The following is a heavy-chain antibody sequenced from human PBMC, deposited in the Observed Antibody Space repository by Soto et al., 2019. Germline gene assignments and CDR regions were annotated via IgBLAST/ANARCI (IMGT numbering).Heavy chain of an antibody. CDR3: ARGRKWGPMSEAYYYYGMDV. V-gene: IGHV1-3*01. Sequence: ASVKVSCKASGYTFTSYAMHWVRQSPGQRLEWMGWINAGNGNTKYSQKFQGRVTITRDTSASTAYMELSSLRSEDTAVYYCARGRKWGPMSEAYYYYGMDVWGQGTTVTVSS. D-gene: IGHD1-26*01. J-gene: IGHJ6*02. CDR1: GYTFTSYA. CDR2: INAGNGNT.